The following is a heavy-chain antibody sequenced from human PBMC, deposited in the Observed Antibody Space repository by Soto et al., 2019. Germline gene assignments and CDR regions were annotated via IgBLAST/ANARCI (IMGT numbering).Heavy chain of an antibody. CDR3: AAARYFDWLLGDRYYYYGMDV. V-gene: IGHV1-58*02. CDR2: IVVGSGNT. Sequence: GASVKVSCKASGFTYTSSAMQWVRQARGQRLEWIGWIVVGSGNTNYAQKFQERVTITRDMSTSTAYMELSSLRSEDTAVYYCAAARYFDWLLGDRYYYYGMDVWGQGTTVTVSS. CDR1: GFTYTSSA. J-gene: IGHJ6*02. D-gene: IGHD3-9*01.